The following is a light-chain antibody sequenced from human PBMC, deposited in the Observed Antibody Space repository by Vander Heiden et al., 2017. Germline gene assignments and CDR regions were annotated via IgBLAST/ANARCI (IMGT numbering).Light chain of an antibody. Sequence: IQMTQSPSTLPASVGDRVTITCRASPSTSSWLAWYQQKPGKAPKHLIYKASSLESGVPSRFSGSGSGTEFTLTISSLQPDDFATYYCQQYNSYSRTFGQGTKVEIK. J-gene: IGKJ1*01. CDR3: QQYNSYSRT. CDR2: KAS. CDR1: PSTSSW. V-gene: IGKV1-5*03.